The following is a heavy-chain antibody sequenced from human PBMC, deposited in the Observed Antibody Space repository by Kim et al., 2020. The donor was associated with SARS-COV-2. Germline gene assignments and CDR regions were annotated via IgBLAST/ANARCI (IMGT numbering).Heavy chain of an antibody. Sequence: GESLKISCKGSGYSFTSYWIGWVRQMPGKGLEWMGIIYPGDSDTRYSPSFQGQVTISADKSISTAYLQWSSLKASDTAMYYCAILKEATITPGFQTDNWFDPWGQGTLVTVSS. D-gene: IGHD5-12*01. CDR3: AILKEATITPGFQTDNWFDP. CDR1: GYSFTSYW. CDR2: IYPGDSDT. J-gene: IGHJ5*02. V-gene: IGHV5-51*01.